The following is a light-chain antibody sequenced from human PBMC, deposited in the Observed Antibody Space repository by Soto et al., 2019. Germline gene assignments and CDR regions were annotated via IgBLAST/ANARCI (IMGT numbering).Light chain of an antibody. Sequence: DVKMSLSPAAVSAYVGDRVTITCRASQGVSTWLAWYQQKPGKAPNLLIYDASNLESGVPSRFSGSGSGTEFTLTISSLQPDDFATYYCQHYNSYSEPFGQRTKVDVK. CDR3: QHYNSYSEP. V-gene: IGKV1-5*01. CDR1: QGVSTW. J-gene: IGKJ1*01. CDR2: DAS.